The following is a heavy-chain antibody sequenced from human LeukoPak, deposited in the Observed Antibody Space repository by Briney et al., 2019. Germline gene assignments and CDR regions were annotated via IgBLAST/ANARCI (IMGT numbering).Heavy chain of an antibody. V-gene: IGHV4-38-2*02. CDR3: ARDAPSTVTTYPVLDY. Sequence: SETLSLTCTVSGYSISSGYYWGWIRQPPGKGLEWIGSIYHSGSTYYNPSLKSRVTISVDTSKNQFSLKLSSVTAADTAVYYCARDAPSTVTTYPVLDYWGQGTLVTVSS. J-gene: IGHJ4*02. CDR1: GYSISSGYY. D-gene: IGHD4-17*01. CDR2: IYHSGST.